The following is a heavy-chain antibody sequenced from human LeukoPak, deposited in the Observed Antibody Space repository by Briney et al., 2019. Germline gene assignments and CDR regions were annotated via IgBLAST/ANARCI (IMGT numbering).Heavy chain of an antibody. V-gene: IGHV1-69*13. CDR1: GGTFSSYA. D-gene: IGHD2-15*01. CDR2: IIPIFGTA. Sequence: GASVKVSCKASGGTFSSYAISWVRQAPGQGLEWMGGIIPIFGTANYAQKFQGRVTITADESTSTAYMELSSLRSEDTAVYYCARGGAPYYYYGMDVWGQGTTVTVSS. J-gene: IGHJ6*02. CDR3: ARGGAPYYYYGMDV.